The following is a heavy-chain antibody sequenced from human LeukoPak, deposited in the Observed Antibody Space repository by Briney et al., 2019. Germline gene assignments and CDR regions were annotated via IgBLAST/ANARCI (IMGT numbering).Heavy chain of an antibody. V-gene: IGHV3-23*01. J-gene: IGHJ4*02. CDR1: GFIFTSYA. D-gene: IGHD5-12*01. CDR2: ISGNGGGT. CDR3: AKRRSISGHALPADY. Sequence: GGSLRLSCAASGFIFTSYAMSWVRQAPGKGLEWVSSISGNGGGTYYADSVKGRFAISRDNSKDTLFLQMNSLRAEDTAVYFCAKRRSISGHALPADYWGQGTPVTVSS.